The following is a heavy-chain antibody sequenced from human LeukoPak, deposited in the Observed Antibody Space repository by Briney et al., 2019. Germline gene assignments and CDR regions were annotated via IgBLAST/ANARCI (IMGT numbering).Heavy chain of an antibody. CDR1: GFTFSTYW. D-gene: IGHD2-15*01. V-gene: IGHV3-74*01. J-gene: IGHJ4*02. Sequence: PGGSLRLSCAASGFTFSTYWMHWVRQAPGKGLVWVSRINSDESSTTYADSVKGRFTISRDNAKNTLYLQMNSLRAEDTAVYYCANSRRAYCSGGSCFGLWDYWGQGTLVTVSS. CDR3: ANSRRAYCSGGSCFGLWDY. CDR2: INSDESST.